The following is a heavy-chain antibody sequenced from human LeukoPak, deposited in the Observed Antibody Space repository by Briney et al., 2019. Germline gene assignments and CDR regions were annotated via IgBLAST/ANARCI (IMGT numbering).Heavy chain of an antibody. V-gene: IGHV4-34*01. J-gene: IGHJ3*02. Sequence: SETLSLTCAVYGGSFSGYYWSWIRQPPGKTLEWIGSIYSSGSTYYNSSLQSRVIIIIDTPKNHFSLTLSSVTAADTAVYYCARSDGYGLVDIWGQGTMVTVSS. D-gene: IGHD3-10*01. CDR3: ARSDGYGLVDI. CDR1: GGSFSGYY. CDR2: IYSSGST.